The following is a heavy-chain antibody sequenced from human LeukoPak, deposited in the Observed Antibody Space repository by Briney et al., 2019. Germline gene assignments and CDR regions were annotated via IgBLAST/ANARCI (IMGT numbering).Heavy chain of an antibody. CDR1: GFTFDDYG. CDR3: AGDSLWCDIMGYYLSRGPDAFDM. Sequence: RTGGSLRLSCAASGFTFDDYGMSWLRQAPGKGLGWVSGINWNGGSTGYADSVKGRFTISRDNAKNSLYLQMNSLRAEDTALYYCAGDSLWCDIMGYYLSRGPDAFDMWAEGTVVTVSS. CDR2: INWNGGST. D-gene: IGHD3-22*01. J-gene: IGHJ3*02. V-gene: IGHV3-20*04.